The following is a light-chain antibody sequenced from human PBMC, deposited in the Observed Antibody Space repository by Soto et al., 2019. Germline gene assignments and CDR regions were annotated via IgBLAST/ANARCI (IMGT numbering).Light chain of an antibody. CDR2: FNN. V-gene: IGLV1-44*01. CDR1: SSNIGSYT. CDR3: AAWDDSLNGWV. Sequence: QTVVTQPPSASGTPGQRVTISCSGSSSNIGSYTVSWFQQLPGTAPKLLIYFNNQRPSGVPDRFSGSKSGTSASPAISGLQSEDEADYYCAAWDDSLNGWVFGGGTKVTVL. J-gene: IGLJ3*02.